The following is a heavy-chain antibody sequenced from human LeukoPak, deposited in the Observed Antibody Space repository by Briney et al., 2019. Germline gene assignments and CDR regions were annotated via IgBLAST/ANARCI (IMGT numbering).Heavy chain of an antibody. CDR3: AKDPYYYDSSGYYYPDY. V-gene: IGHV3-43*02. CDR2: IRGDGGST. J-gene: IGHJ4*02. CDR1: ALTFDDYA. Sequence: GGSLRLSCAASALTFDDYAMHWVRQAPGKGLEWVSLIRGDGGSTYYADSVKGRFTISRDNSKNSLYLQMNSLRTEDTALYYCAKDPYYYDSSGYYYPDYWGQGTLVTVSS. D-gene: IGHD3-22*01.